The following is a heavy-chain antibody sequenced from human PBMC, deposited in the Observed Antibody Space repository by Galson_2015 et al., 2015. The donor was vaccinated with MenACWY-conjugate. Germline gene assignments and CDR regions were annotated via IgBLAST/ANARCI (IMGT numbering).Heavy chain of an antibody. CDR3: ARDTRGHFDY. J-gene: IGHJ4*02. Sequence: SLRLSCAVSGFTFRSYWMSWVRQAPGKGLEWVANIKQDGREKNYVDSVKGRFTISRDNADNSVYLQMDSLRVEDTAVYYCARDTRGHFDYWGQGTLVTFSS. CDR1: GFTFRSYW. CDR2: IKQDGREK. V-gene: IGHV3-7*03.